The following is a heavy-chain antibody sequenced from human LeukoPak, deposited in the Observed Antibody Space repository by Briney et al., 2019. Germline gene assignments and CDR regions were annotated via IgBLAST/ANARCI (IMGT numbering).Heavy chain of an antibody. V-gene: IGHV3-23*01. CDR1: GFTFSTYP. Sequence: GGSLRLSCAGSGFTFSTYPMSWVRQAPGKGLEWVSAISGGGGSTYYADSVQGRFTIPRDNSKNTLYLQVSSLRADDTAVYYCAKSDFWSGYYDFDFWGRGTLVTVSS. J-gene: IGHJ4*02. CDR3: AKSDFWSGYYDFDF. CDR2: ISGGGGST. D-gene: IGHD3-3*01.